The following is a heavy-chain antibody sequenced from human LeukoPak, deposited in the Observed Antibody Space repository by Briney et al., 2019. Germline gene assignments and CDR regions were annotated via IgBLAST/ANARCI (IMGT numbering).Heavy chain of an antibody. CDR3: ARPSSLYYYDSSGYVGYYFDY. V-gene: IGHV1-69*04. CDR2: TILILGIA. CDR1: GGTFSSYA. Sequence: GTSVKVSCKASGGTFSSYAISWVRQAPGQGLEWMGRTILILGIANYAQKFQGRVTITADKSTSTAYMELSSLRSEDTAVYYCARPSSLYYYDSSGYVGYYFDYWGQGTLVTVSS. D-gene: IGHD3-22*01. J-gene: IGHJ4*02.